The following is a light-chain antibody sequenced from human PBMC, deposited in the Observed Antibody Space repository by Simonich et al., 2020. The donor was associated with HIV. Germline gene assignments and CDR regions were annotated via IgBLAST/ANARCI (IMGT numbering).Light chain of an antibody. V-gene: IGLV2-14*01. Sequence: QSALTQPASVSGSPGQSITISCTGTSSDVGGYNYVSWYQQHPGKAPKLMIYDVIRLPSGVSTRFSGSKSGNTAALTISGLQAEDEGDYYCSSYTSSSSVVFGGGTKLTVL. CDR1: SSDVGGYNY. CDR3: SSYTSSSSVV. CDR2: DVI. J-gene: IGLJ2*01.